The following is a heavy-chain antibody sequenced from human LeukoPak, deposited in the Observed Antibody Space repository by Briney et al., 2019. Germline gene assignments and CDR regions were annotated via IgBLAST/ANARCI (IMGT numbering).Heavy chain of an antibody. CDR3: AREGRNCSSTSCSIYYYYMDV. D-gene: IGHD2-2*01. Sequence: ASVKVSCKASGGTFSSYAISWVRQAPGQGLEWMGGIIPIFGTANYAQKFQGRVTITADESTSTAYMELSSLRSEDTAVYYCAREGRNCSSTSCSIYYYYMDVWGKGTTVTISS. V-gene: IGHV1-69*13. J-gene: IGHJ6*03. CDR2: IIPIFGTA. CDR1: GGTFSSYA.